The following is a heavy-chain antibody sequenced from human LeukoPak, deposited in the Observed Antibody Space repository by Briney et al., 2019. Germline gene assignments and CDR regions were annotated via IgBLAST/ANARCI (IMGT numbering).Heavy chain of an antibody. Sequence: GGSLRLSCAASGFTFTNAWMSWVRQAPGQGLEWVGRIKTKTDGETTDYAAPVKGRFILSRDDSKNMLYLQMNSLKPEDTALYYCTTEAPWYSSGRGWSYCWGRGTLVTVSS. CDR3: TTEAPWYSSGRGWSYC. D-gene: IGHD6-19*01. CDR1: GFTFTNAW. V-gene: IGHV3-15*01. CDR2: IKTKTDGETT. J-gene: IGHJ4*02.